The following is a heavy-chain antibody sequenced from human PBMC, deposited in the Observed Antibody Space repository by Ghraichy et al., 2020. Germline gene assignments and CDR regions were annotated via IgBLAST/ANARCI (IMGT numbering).Heavy chain of an antibody. CDR2: IYYSGST. D-gene: IGHD3-3*01. Sequence: SETLSLTCSVSGGSISSYYWSWIRQPPGKGLEWIGYIYYSGSTNYNPSLKSRVTISVDTSKNQFSLKVSSVTAADTAVYYCARVEGSFDIWGQGTMVTVSS. V-gene: IGHV4-59*01. CDR1: GGSISSYY. CDR3: ARVEGSFDI. J-gene: IGHJ3*02.